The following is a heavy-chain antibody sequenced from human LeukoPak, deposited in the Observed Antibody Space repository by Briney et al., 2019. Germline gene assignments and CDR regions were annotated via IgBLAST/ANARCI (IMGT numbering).Heavy chain of an antibody. CDR3: AARHSYRSGWFYFDF. CDR1: GFTFDDYA. D-gene: IGHD6-19*01. Sequence: GGSLRLSCAASGFTFDDYAMHWVRQAPGKGLEWVSGITWNSDYKVYADSVKGRFPISRHHAKNSLYLQMNSLRDEDTALYYCAARHSYRSGWFYFDFWGQRTLVTVSS. J-gene: IGHJ4*02. CDR2: ITWNSDYK. V-gene: IGHV3-9*01.